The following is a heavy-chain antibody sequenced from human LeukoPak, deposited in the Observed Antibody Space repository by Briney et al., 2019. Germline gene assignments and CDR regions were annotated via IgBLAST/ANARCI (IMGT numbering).Heavy chain of an antibody. Sequence: SETLSLTCTVSGGSISSYYWGWIRQPAGKGLEWIGRIYTSGSTNYNPSLKSRVTMSVDTSKNQFSLKLSSVTAADTAVYYCARDLEVVNPYAFDIWGQGTMVTVSS. J-gene: IGHJ3*02. V-gene: IGHV4-4*07. D-gene: IGHD3-22*01. CDR2: IYTSGST. CDR3: ARDLEVVNPYAFDI. CDR1: GGSISSYY.